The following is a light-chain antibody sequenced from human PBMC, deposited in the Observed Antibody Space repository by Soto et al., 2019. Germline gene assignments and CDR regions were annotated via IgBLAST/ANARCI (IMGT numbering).Light chain of an antibody. CDR3: QQYNNWWT. V-gene: IGKV3-15*01. CDR2: GAS. J-gene: IGKJ1*01. CDR1: QSVSSN. Sequence: EIEMTQSPATLSMSPGERATLSCTASQSVSSNLAWYQQKPGQAPRLLIYGASTRATGIPARFSGSGSGTEFTLTISSLQSEDFAIYYCQQYNNWWTFGQGTKVDIK.